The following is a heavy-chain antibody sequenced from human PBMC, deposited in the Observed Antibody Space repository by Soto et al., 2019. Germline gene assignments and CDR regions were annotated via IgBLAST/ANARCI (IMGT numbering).Heavy chain of an antibody. CDR3: ARHHAS. V-gene: IGHV4-59*08. D-gene: IGHD3-16*01. Sequence: QVQLQESGPGLVKPSETLSLTCTVSGGSISSYYWSWIRQPPGKGLEWIGYIYYNGRTNHNPSLKTRGTIAVDPSTTQSPQTPSPATAANPAVYYCARHHASWGQGTLVTVSS. CDR1: GGSISSYY. J-gene: IGHJ5*02. CDR2: IYYNGRT.